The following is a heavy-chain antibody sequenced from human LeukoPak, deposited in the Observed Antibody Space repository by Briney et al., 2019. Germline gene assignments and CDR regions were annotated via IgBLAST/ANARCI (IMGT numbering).Heavy chain of an antibody. CDR1: GFSFRNFA. D-gene: IGHD1-26*01. Sequence: GGSLGLSCVASGFSFRNFAIHWVRQAPGKGLEYVSVINTDGRITYYADSVKGRFTISRDNSKNTVYLQMGSLRGEDMAVYYCTRDGGSFCDFDYWGQGALVTVSS. J-gene: IGHJ4*02. CDR3: TRDGGSFCDFDY. V-gene: IGHV3-64*02. CDR2: INTDGRIT.